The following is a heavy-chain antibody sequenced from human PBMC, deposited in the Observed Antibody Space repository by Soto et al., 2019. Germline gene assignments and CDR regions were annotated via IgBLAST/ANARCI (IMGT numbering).Heavy chain of an antibody. CDR3: ARLVGGDIFTCQNDYFAN. J-gene: IGHJ4*02. V-gene: IGHV4-59*08. CDR1: GGSTSSYY. CDR2: IYYSGTT. D-gene: IGHD3-9*01. Sequence: QVQLQESGPGLVKPSETLSLTCTVSGGSTSSYYWSWIRQPPGKGLEWIAYIYYSGTTNYNPTLKSRVTISIDTSTNQFSLKLSSVTAADSAVYYCARLVGGDIFTCQNDYFANLGKGTLGTVSS.